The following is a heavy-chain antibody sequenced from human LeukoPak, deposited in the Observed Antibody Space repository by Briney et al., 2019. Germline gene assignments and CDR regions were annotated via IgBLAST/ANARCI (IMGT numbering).Heavy chain of an antibody. V-gene: IGHV3-30*04. CDR2: ISYDGSNK. D-gene: IGHD6-19*01. J-gene: IGHJ4*02. Sequence: GGSLRLSCAASGFTFSTYAMHWVRQAPGKGLEWVALISYDGSNKYYADSVKGRFTISRDNSKNTLFLQMNSLRAEDTAVYYCARARSGYSSGWYVVYWGQGTLVTVSS. CDR1: GFTFSTYA. CDR3: ARARSGYSSGWYVVY.